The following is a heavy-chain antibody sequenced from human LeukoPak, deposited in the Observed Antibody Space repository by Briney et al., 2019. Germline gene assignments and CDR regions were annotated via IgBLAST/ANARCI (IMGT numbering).Heavy chain of an antibody. CDR2: IIPIFGTA. CDR3: ARGDYYGSGSYYNPIGDYGMDV. V-gene: IGHV1-69*13. CDR1: GGTFSSYA. D-gene: IGHD3-10*01. Sequence: GASVKVSCKASGGTFSSYAISWVRQAPGQGLEWMGGIIPIFGTANYAQKFQGRVTITADESTSTAYMELSSLRSEDTAVYYCARGDYYGSGSYYNPIGDYGMDVWGQGTTVTVSS. J-gene: IGHJ6*02.